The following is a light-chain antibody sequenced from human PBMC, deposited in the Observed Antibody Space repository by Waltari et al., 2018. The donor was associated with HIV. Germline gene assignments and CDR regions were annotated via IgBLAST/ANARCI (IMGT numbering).Light chain of an antibody. V-gene: IGKV4-1*01. J-gene: IGKJ4*01. Sequence: DIVMTQSPDSLAVSLGERATINCKSSQSVLHSSNNKNYLAWDPQKPGQPPKFLISWESSRECGVPDRFSGSGSGTDCTRTISNVQAEDVAVYYYQQYYDTPLTFGGGTKVEIK. CDR3: QQYYDTPLT. CDR2: WES. CDR1: QSVLHSSNNKNY.